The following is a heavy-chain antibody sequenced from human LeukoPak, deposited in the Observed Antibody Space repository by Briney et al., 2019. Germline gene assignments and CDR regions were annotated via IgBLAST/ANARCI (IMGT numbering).Heavy chain of an antibody. CDR3: ARLAVWLAPFDP. V-gene: IGHV4-34*01. D-gene: IGHD6-19*01. J-gene: IGHJ5*02. Sequence: SETLSLTCAVYGGSFSGYYWSWIRQPPGKGLEWIGEINHSGSTNYNPSLKSRVTISVDTSKNQFSLKLSSVTAADTAVYYCARLAVWLAPFDPWGQGTLVTVSS. CDR1: GGSFSGYY. CDR2: INHSGST.